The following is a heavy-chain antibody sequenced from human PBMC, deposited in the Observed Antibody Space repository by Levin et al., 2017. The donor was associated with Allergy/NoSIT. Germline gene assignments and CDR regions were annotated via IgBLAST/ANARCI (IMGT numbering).Heavy chain of an antibody. CDR2: ISVGSNYI. D-gene: IGHD2-2*02. CDR3: ARDCGSSSCYNY. CDR1: GFTFSSYS. J-gene: IGHJ4*02. V-gene: IGHV3-21*01. Sequence: GESLKISCAASGFTFSSYSMNWVRQAPGKGLEWVSSISVGSNYIYYADSVKGRFTISRDNAMNSLYLQMNSLRAEDTAVYYCARDCGSSSCYNYWGQGTLVTVSS.